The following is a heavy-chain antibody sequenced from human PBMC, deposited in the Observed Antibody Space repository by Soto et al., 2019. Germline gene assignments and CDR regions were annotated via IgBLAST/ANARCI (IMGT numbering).Heavy chain of an antibody. Sequence: SETLSLTCTVSGGSISSSSYYWGWIRQPPGKGLEWIGSIYYSGSTYYNPSLKSRVTISVDTSKNQFSLKLSSVTAADTAVYYCARQEALAVAGLVPFEDWGQGTRVTVSS. CDR1: GGSISSSSYY. CDR2: IYYSGST. V-gene: IGHV4-39*01. D-gene: IGHD6-19*01. CDR3: ARQEALAVAGLVPFED. J-gene: IGHJ4*02.